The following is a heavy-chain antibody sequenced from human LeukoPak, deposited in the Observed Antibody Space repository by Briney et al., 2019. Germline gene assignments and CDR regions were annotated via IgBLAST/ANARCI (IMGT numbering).Heavy chain of an antibody. D-gene: IGHD2-15*01. V-gene: IGHV1-8*01. CDR3: ARSCRSFSGMCQFDY. CDR2: MNPNSGDT. CDR1: GYTFTSYD. J-gene: IGHJ4*02. Sequence: ASVKVSCKASGYTFTSYDINWVRQATGQGLEWMGWMNPNSGDTGYAQKFQGRVTMTRNTSISTAYMELSSLRSEDTAVYYCARSCRSFSGMCQFDYWGQGTLVTVSS.